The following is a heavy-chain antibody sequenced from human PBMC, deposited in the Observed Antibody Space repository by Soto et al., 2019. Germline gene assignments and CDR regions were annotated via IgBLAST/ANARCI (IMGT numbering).Heavy chain of an antibody. V-gene: IGHV4-59*01. Sequence: SETLSLTCTVSGGSISSYYWSWIRQPPGKGLEWIGYIYYSGSTNYNPSLKSRVTISVDTSKNQFSLKLSSVTAADTAVYYCASSSPYSSSSRDNWYFDLWGRGTLVTVSS. CDR2: IYYSGST. D-gene: IGHD6-6*01. CDR3: ASSSPYSSSSRDNWYFDL. J-gene: IGHJ2*01. CDR1: GGSISSYY.